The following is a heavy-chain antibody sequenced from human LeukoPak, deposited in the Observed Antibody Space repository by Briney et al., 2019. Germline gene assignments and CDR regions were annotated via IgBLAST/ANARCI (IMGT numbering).Heavy chain of an antibody. V-gene: IGHV4-38-2*02. D-gene: IGHD4-17*01. J-gene: IGHJ6*03. CDR3: ARVPYGDYVNWYYYYYMDV. CDR1: DYSISNGYF. Sequence: SETLSLTCTVSDYSISNGYFWGWIRQPPGKGLEWIGSIYHSGTTYYNPSLKSRVTISVDTSKNQLSLKLSSVTAADTAVYYCARVPYGDYVNWYYYYYMDVWGKGTTVTVSS. CDR2: IYHSGTT.